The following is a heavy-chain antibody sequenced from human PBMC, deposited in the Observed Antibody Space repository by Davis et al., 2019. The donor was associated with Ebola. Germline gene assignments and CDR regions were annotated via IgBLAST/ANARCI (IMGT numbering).Heavy chain of an antibody. CDR2: IYYSGST. D-gene: IGHD1-7*01. CDR3: ARERYGTTWDYYYYGMDV. Sequence: SETLSLTCTVSGGSISSYYWSWIRQPPGKGLEWIGYIYYSGSTNYNPSLKSRVTISVDTSKNQFSLKLSSVTAADTAVYYCARERYGTTWDYYYYGMDVWGQGTTVTVSS. J-gene: IGHJ6*02. CDR1: GGSISSYY. V-gene: IGHV4-59*12.